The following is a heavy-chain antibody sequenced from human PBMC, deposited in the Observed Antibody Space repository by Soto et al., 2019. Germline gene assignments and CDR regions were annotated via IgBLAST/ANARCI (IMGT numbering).Heavy chain of an antibody. Sequence: QVQLVQSGAEVRKPGSSVKVSCKASGGAFSNYAISWVRQGPGQGLEWMGGIIPIFGTANYAQKLQGRVTITADESTTTAYMELSSLRSEDTAVYYCAGSFKYGSGTYDAFDIWGQGTVVTVSS. CDR2: IIPIFGTA. CDR1: GGAFSNYA. V-gene: IGHV1-69*01. J-gene: IGHJ3*02. CDR3: AGSFKYGSGTYDAFDI. D-gene: IGHD3-10*01.